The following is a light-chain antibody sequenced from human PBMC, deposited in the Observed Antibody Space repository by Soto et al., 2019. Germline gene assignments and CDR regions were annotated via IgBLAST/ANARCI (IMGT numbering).Light chain of an antibody. V-gene: IGKV3-20*01. CDR3: QHYGSSLYT. CDR1: QSVSSSS. Sequence: EIVLTQSPGTLSLSPGERATLSCRASQSVSSSSLAWYQQKPGQAPRLLIHGASSRATGIPDRFSGSGSGADFTLTISRLAPDDFAVFYWQHYGSSLYTFGQGTKVETK. CDR2: GAS. J-gene: IGKJ2*01.